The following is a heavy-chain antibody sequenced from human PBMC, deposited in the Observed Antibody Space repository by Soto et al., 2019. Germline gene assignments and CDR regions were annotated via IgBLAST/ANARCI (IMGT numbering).Heavy chain of an antibody. D-gene: IGHD5-12*01. V-gene: IGHV3-30-3*01. Sequence: QVQLVESGGGVVQPGRSLRLSCAASGFTFSSYAMHWVRQAPGKGLEWVAVISYDGSNKYYADSVKGRFTISRDNSKNKLYLQMNSLRAEDTAVYYCARVGGYSGYEYWFDPWGQGTLVTVSS. CDR3: ARVGGYSGYEYWFDP. J-gene: IGHJ5*02. CDR2: ISYDGSNK. CDR1: GFTFSSYA.